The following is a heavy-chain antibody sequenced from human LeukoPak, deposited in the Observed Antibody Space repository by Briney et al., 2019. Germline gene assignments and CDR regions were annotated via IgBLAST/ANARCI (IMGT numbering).Heavy chain of an antibody. CDR1: GGSFSSYY. Sequence: PSETLSLTCAVYGGSFSSYYWSWIRQPPGKGLEWIGYIYYNGSTNYSPSLKSRVIMSFDPSKNQFSLKLNSVTAADTAFYYCVRDRGLGRGFDPWGQGTMVTVSS. D-gene: IGHD3-16*01. J-gene: IGHJ5*02. CDR3: VRDRGLGRGFDP. V-gene: IGHV4-59*12. CDR2: IYYNGST.